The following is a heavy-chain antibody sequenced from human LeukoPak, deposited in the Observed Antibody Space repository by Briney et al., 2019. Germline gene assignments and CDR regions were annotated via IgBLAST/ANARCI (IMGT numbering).Heavy chain of an antibody. Sequence: GGSLRLSCAASGFTVNRTYMSWVRQAPGRGLEWVSVIYSGGATYYSDSVKGRFTISRDNSKNTLYLQMNSLRAEDTAVYYCARNIGGVGYWGQGTLVTVSS. CDR3: ARNIGGVGY. V-gene: IGHV3-66*01. CDR1: GFTVNRTY. J-gene: IGHJ4*02. CDR2: IYSGGAT. D-gene: IGHD2-21*01.